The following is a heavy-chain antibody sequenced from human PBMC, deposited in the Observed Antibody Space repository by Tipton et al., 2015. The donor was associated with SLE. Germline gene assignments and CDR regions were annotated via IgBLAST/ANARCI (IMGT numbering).Heavy chain of an antibody. CDR1: GFSITSGYY. D-gene: IGHD6-13*01. J-gene: IGHJ3*02. V-gene: IGHV4-38-2*01. Sequence: TLSLTCAVSGFSITSGYYWGWIRQPPGKGLEWIGSIYHSGSTYYNPSLKSRVTISVDTSKNQFSLKLNSVIAADTAVYFCARGGSSSWSDDAFDIWGQGTMVTVSS. CDR3: ARGGSSSWSDDAFDI. CDR2: IYHSGST.